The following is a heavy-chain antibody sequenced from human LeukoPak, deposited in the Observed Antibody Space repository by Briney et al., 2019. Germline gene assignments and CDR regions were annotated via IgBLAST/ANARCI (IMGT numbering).Heavy chain of an antibody. CDR2: SSTSSTYM. Sequence: GGSLRLSCAASGSSFSDFYMTWIRQAPGEGLEWVSSSSTSSTYMYYADSVKGRFTISRDNAKSSLYLQMDSLRAEDTAVYYCARAMSFYYGSAFDYWGQGTLVTVSS. D-gene: IGHD3-10*01. J-gene: IGHJ4*02. CDR3: ARAMSFYYGSAFDY. V-gene: IGHV3-11*06. CDR1: GSSFSDFY.